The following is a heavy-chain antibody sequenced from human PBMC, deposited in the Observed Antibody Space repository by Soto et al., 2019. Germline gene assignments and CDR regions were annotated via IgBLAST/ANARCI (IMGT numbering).Heavy chain of an antibody. D-gene: IGHD1-1*01. Sequence: GGSLRLSCAASGFTFGYYWMTWVRQAPGKGLEWVAKIKEDESEKYYVDSVKGRFTVSRDNAKNTLYLQVNSLRGEDTAVYFCARANWNNVPFFDYWGQGTQVTVSS. CDR2: IKEDESEK. V-gene: IGHV3-7*01. J-gene: IGHJ4*02. CDR3: ARANWNNVPFFDY. CDR1: GFTFGYYW.